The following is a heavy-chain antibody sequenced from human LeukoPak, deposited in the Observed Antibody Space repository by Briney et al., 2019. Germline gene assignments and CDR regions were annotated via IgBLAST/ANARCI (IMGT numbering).Heavy chain of an antibody. D-gene: IGHD1-7*01. CDR3: AKAINWNYHSVLDP. CDR2: ISGSGGST. Sequence: GGSLRLSCAVSGFTVSSNYMSWVRQPPGKGLEWVSAISGSGGSTYYADSVKGRFTISRDNSKNTLYLQMNSLRAEDTAVYYCAKAINWNYHSVLDPWGQGTLVTVSS. J-gene: IGHJ5*02. CDR1: GFTVSSNY. V-gene: IGHV3-23*01.